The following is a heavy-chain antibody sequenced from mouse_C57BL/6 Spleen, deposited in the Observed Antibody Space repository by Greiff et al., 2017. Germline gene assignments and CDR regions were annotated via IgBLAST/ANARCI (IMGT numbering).Heavy chain of an antibody. V-gene: IGHV1-18*01. J-gene: IGHJ4*01. D-gene: IGHD2-1*01. Sequence: VQLKQSGPELVKPGASVKIPCKASGYTFTDYNMDWVKQSHGKSLEWIGDINPNNGGTIYNQKFKGKATLTVDKSSSTAYMELRSLTSEDTAVYYCARKWCYYCNYLYAMDYWGQGTSVTVSS. CDR1: GYTFTDYN. CDR3: ARKWCYYCNYLYAMDY. CDR2: INPNNGGT.